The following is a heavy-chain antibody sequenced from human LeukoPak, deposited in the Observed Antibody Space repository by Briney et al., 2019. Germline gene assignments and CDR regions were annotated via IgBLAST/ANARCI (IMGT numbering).Heavy chain of an antibody. D-gene: IGHD6-19*01. CDR2: INPSGGST. CDR1: GYTFTSYY. CDR3: ARDQEAVAGTGASDY. J-gene: IGHJ4*02. V-gene: IGHV1-46*01. Sequence: GASVKVSCKASGYTFTSYYMHWVRQAPGQGLEWMGIINPSGGSTSYAQKFQGRVTITRDMSTSTVYMELSSLRSEDTAVYYCARDQEAVAGTGASDYWGQGTLVTVSS.